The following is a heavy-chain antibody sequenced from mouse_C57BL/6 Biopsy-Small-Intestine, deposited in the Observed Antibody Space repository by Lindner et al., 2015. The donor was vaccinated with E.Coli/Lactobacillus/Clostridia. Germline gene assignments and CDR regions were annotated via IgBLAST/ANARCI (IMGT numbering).Heavy chain of an antibody. J-gene: IGHJ4*01. CDR3: AREGVLWY. CDR1: GYAFTNYL. Sequence: VQLQESGAELVRPGTSVKVSCKASGYAFTNYLIEWVKQRPGQGLEWIGVINPGSGGTNYNEKFKDKATLTADKSSNTAYMQLSSLTSEDSAVYFCAREGVLWYWGQGTSVTVSS. CDR2: INPGSGGT. V-gene: IGHV1-54*01. D-gene: IGHD6-2*01.